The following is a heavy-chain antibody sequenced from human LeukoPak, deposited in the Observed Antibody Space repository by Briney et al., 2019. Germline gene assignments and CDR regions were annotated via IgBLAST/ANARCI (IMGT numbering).Heavy chain of an antibody. CDR2: ISSSGSTK. D-gene: IGHD2-2*01. J-gene: IGHJ4*02. CDR3: ARRYCSSTSCLLDY. CDR1: GFTFITYE. V-gene: IGHV3-48*03. Sequence: GGSLRLSCAASGFTFITYEMNWVRQAPGKGLEWVSYISSSGSTKYYADSMKGRFTISRDNAKNSLYLQMNSLRAEDTAVYYCARRYCSSTSCLLDYWGQGTLVTVSS.